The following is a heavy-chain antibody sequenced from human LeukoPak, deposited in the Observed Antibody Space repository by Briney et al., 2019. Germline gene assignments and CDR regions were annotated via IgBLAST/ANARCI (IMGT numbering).Heavy chain of an antibody. CDR1: GGTFSSYA. J-gene: IGHJ6*03. CDR2: IIPIFGTA. CDR3: ARTQYYDFWSGYSPLYYYYMDV. Sequence: TVIVSCKASGGTFSSYAISWVRQAHGQGLEWMGGIIPIFGTANYAQKFQGRVTITADRSTSTAYMELSSLRSEDTAVYYCARTQYYDFWSGYSPLYYYYMDVWGKGTTVTVSS. V-gene: IGHV1-69*06. D-gene: IGHD3-3*01.